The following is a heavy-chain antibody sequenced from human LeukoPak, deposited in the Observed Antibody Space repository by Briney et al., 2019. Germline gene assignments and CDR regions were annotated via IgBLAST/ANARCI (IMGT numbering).Heavy chain of an antibody. V-gene: IGHV3-33*01. D-gene: IGHD6-13*01. CDR2: IWYDGSNK. CDR3: ARDSRYSSSWTDY. J-gene: IGHJ4*02. Sequence: GRSLRLSCAASGFTFSSYGMHWVRQAPGKGLEWVAVIWYDGSNKYYADSVKGRFTISRDNSKNTLYLQMNSLRAEDTAAYYCARDSRYSSSWTDYWGQGTLVTVSS. CDR1: GFTFSSYG.